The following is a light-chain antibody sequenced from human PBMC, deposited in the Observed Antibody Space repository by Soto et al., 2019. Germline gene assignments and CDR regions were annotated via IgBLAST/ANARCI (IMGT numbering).Light chain of an antibody. CDR2: GAS. CDR3: QQYGSSPYT. J-gene: IGKJ2*01. CDR1: QSVSSSY. V-gene: IGKV3-20*01. Sequence: EIVLTQSPGTLSLSPGGRATLSCRASQSVSSSYLAWYQQKPGQAPRLLIYGASIRATGIPDRFSGSGSGTDFTLTISRLEPEDFALYYCQQYGSSPYTFGQGTKLEIK.